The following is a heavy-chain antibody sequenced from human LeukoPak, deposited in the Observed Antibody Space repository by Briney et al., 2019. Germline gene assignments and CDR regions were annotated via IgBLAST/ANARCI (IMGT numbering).Heavy chain of an antibody. J-gene: IGHJ4*02. D-gene: IGHD6-6*01. V-gene: IGHV3-23*01. CDR2: ISDSGGRT. CDR3: AKSGAARFDY. Sequence: RGSLRLSCAASGFSFAYYGMSWVRQAPGMGLEWVSIISDSGGRTNYADSVKGRFTISRDNSKNTFYLQMNSLRAEDTAVYYCAKSGAARFDYWGQGTLVTVSS. CDR1: GFSFAYYG.